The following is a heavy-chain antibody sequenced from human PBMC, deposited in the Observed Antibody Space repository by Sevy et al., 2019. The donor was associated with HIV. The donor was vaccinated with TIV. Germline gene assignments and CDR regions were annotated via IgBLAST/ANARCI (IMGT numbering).Heavy chain of an antibody. CDR1: GFTFNSYW. Sequence: GGSLRLSCAASGFTFNSYWMSWVRQAPGKGLEGVANIKQDGSEKYYVDSVKGRFTISRDNAKNSLYLQMNSLRAEDTAVYYCARGEYYDFPRALYYYYGMDVWGQGTTVTVSS. CDR3: ARGEYYDFPRALYYYYGMDV. CDR2: IKQDGSEK. V-gene: IGHV3-7*01. J-gene: IGHJ6*02. D-gene: IGHD3-3*01.